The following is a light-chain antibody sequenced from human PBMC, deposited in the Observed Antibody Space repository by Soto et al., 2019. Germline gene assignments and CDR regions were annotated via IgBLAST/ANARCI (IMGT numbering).Light chain of an antibody. Sequence: QAVVTQSSSASASLGSSVKLTCTLSSGHSSYIIAWHQQQPGKAPRYLMKLEGSGSYNKGSGVPDRFSGSSSGADRYLTISNLQFEDDADYYCETWDTEVVFGGGTKLTVL. CDR3: ETWDTEVV. CDR1: SGHSSYI. J-gene: IGLJ2*01. CDR2: LEGSGSY. V-gene: IGLV4-60*02.